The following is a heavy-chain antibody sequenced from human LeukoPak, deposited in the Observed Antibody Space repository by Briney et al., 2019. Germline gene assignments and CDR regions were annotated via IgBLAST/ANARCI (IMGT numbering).Heavy chain of an antibody. V-gene: IGHV4-39*01. CDR2: IYYSGST. D-gene: IGHD4-23*01. CDR3: ARTDYGGRRHFDY. J-gene: IGHJ4*02. Sequence: SETLSLTCTVSGGSISSGSYYWGWIRQPPGKGLEWIGSIYYSGSTYYNPSLKSRVTISVDTSKNQFSLKLSSVTAADTAVYYCARTDYGGRRHFDYWGQGTLVTVSS. CDR1: GGSISSGSYY.